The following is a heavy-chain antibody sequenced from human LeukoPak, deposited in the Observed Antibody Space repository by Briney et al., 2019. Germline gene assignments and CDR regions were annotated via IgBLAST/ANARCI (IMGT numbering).Heavy chain of an antibody. Sequence: ASVRVSCKASGYTFIGYYMYWVRQAPGQGLEWMGWINPHSGDTRYAQTFQGRVTMTRDTSINTAYMELSSLRSDDTAVYFCARAVTGTGGLDYWGQRTLVTVSS. V-gene: IGHV1-2*02. CDR2: INPHSGDT. D-gene: IGHD6-19*01. J-gene: IGHJ4*02. CDR1: GYTFIGYY. CDR3: ARAVTGTGGLDY.